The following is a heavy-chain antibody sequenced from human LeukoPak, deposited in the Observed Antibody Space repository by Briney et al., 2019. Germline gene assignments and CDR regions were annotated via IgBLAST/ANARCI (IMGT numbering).Heavy chain of an antibody. CDR1: GFTFSRYG. Sequence: QPGGSLRLSCAASGFTFSRYGMHWVRQAPGKGLAWVAFIRYDGSNKSYADSVKGRFTISRDNSKNTQYLQMSSLRAEDTAVYYCAKDGGGWRQLSFDYWGQGTLITVSS. D-gene: IGHD5-24*01. CDR2: IRYDGSNK. CDR3: AKDGGGWRQLSFDY. V-gene: IGHV3-30*02. J-gene: IGHJ4*02.